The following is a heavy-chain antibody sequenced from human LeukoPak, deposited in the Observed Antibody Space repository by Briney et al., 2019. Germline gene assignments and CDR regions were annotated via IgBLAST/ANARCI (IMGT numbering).Heavy chain of an antibody. CDR3: ARSPFSSTSLNDY. D-gene: IGHD2-2*01. CDR1: GYTFSSYY. J-gene: IGHJ4*02. Sequence: GASVKVSCKASGYTFSSYYMHWVRQAPGQGLEWMGIINPSDGSTSYAQKFQGSVTMTRDTSTSTVYMELSSLRSEGTAVYYCARSPFSSTSLNDYWGQGTLVTVSS. V-gene: IGHV1-46*01. CDR2: INPSDGST.